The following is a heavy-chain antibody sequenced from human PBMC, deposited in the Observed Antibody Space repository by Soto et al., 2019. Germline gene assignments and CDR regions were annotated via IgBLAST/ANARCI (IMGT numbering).Heavy chain of an antibody. J-gene: IGHJ4*02. Sequence: EVQLVESGGGLVKPGRSLRLSCTVSGFTFGDYAISWFRQASGKGLEWVAFIRSNNYGGATTYAASVKDRFTISRDDSKSIAYLQMNSLKTEDTAVYYCAREGDYGDWLGASRWGQGTLVTVSS. D-gene: IGHD4-17*01. CDR2: IRSNNYGGAT. CDR1: GFTFGDYA. V-gene: IGHV3-49*05. CDR3: AREGDYGDWLGASR.